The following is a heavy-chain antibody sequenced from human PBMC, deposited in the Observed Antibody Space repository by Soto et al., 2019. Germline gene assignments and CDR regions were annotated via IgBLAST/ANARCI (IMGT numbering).Heavy chain of an antibody. D-gene: IGHD2-2*01. Sequence: SETLSLTCTVLGGSSSSGANYWSWVRQGPGKGLEWIGNIYYSGSAYYSPSLKSRLTMSVDPSKNRFSLQLTSVTAADTAVYYCARVLCSSTTCDVPDWFDPWGQGTLVTVSS. V-gene: IGHV4-31*03. CDR3: ARVLCSSTTCDVPDWFDP. J-gene: IGHJ5*02. CDR2: IYYSGSA. CDR1: GGSSSSGANY.